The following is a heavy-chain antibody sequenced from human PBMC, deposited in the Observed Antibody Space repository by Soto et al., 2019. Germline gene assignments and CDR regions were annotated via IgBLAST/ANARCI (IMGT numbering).Heavy chain of an antibody. D-gene: IGHD3-16*01. CDR1: GGSISSGDYY. CDR2: IYYSGST. Sequence: QVQLQESGPGLVKPSQTLSLTCTVSGGSISSGDYYWSWIRQPPGKGLEWIGYIYYSGSTYYNPSVKSRVTISVDTSKNLFSLKLSSVTAADTAVYYCARPKSRGGGVFDYWGQGTLVTVSS. J-gene: IGHJ4*02. V-gene: IGHV4-30-4*01. CDR3: ARPKSRGGGVFDY.